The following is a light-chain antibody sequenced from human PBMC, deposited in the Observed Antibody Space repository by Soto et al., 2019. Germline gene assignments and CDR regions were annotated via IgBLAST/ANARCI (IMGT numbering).Light chain of an antibody. Sequence: EIVLTQSPGTLSLSPGERATLSCGASQSVSSTYLAWYQQRPGQAPRLLIYATSSRATGIPDRFSGSGSGTDFTLTISRLEPEDFAVYYCQQFERSPRTFGQGTKVELK. CDR1: QSVSSTY. CDR2: ATS. V-gene: IGKV3-20*01. CDR3: QQFERSPRT. J-gene: IGKJ1*01.